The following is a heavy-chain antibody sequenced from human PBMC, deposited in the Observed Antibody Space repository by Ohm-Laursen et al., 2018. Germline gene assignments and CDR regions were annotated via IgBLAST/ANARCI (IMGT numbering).Heavy chain of an antibody. Sequence: SLRLSCAASGFTFSSYWMSWVRQAPGKGLEWVANIKKDGSEKYYVDSVKGRFTISRDNAKNSLYLQMNSLRAEDTAVYYCARERGWLVLYSFDYWGQGTMVTVSS. V-gene: IGHV3-7*03. D-gene: IGHD6-19*01. CDR1: GFTFSSYW. CDR3: ARERGWLVLYSFDY. CDR2: IKKDGSEK. J-gene: IGHJ4*03.